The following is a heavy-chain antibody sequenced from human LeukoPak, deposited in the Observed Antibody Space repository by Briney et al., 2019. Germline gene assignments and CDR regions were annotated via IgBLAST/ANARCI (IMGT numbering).Heavy chain of an antibody. CDR3: ARKGELTVS. Sequence: GGTLRLSCAASGLTFSSYGMNWVRQAPGKGLEWISSISSSSSYIYYADSVKGRFTISRDNAKNSLYLQMNSLRAEDTAVYYCARKGELTVSWGQGTLVTVSS. J-gene: IGHJ5*02. CDR1: GLTFSSYG. D-gene: IGHD3-10*01. V-gene: IGHV3-21*01. CDR2: ISSSSSYI.